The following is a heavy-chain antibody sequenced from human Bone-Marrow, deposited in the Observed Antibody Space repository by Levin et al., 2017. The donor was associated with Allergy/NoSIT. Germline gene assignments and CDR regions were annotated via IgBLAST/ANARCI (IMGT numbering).Heavy chain of an antibody. D-gene: IGHD1-1*01. CDR1: GGSISSAGYH. J-gene: IGHJ4*02. CDR3: ARLDGYSFDY. Sequence: PSLTCPVSGGSISSAGYHWTWIRQYPGKGLEWIGYISYRGSTYFNPSLKSRLTMSIDTSEQHFSLNLTSVSAADTAIYYCARLDGYSFDYWGQGALVTVSS. V-gene: IGHV4-31*03. CDR2: ISYRGST.